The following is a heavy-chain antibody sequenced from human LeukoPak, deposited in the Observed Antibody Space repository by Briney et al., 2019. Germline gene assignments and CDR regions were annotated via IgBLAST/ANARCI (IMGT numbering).Heavy chain of an antibody. CDR3: ARDPPASGGTLPNAPFDY. Sequence: ASVKVSCKTSGFTFSDSAMQWVRQARGQRLEWIGWIVVGSGNTNYAQKFQGRVTITRDMSTSTVYMDLSSLRAEDTAVYYCARDPPASGGTLPNAPFDYWGQGTLVTVSS. V-gene: IGHV1-58*02. J-gene: IGHJ4*02. CDR2: IVVGSGNT. CDR1: GFTFSDSA.